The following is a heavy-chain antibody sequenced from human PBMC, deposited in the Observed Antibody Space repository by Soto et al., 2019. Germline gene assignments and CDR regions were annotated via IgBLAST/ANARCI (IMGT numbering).Heavy chain of an antibody. J-gene: IGHJ6*03. D-gene: IGHD2-15*01. Sequence: GGSLRLSCAASGFTFSSYGMRWVRQAPGKGLEWVAVIWYDGSNKYYADSVKGRFTISRDNSKNTLYLQMNSLRAEDTAVYYCARVGGYCSGGSCNTFSLINYYYMDVWGKGTTVTVSS. V-gene: IGHV3-33*01. CDR3: ARVGGYCSGGSCNTFSLINYYYMDV. CDR2: IWYDGSNK. CDR1: GFTFSSYG.